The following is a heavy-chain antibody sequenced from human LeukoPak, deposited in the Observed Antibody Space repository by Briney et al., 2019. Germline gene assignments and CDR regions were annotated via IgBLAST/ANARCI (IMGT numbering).Heavy chain of an antibody. J-gene: IGHJ4*02. CDR2: ISYDASNK. CDR1: GFTFSSYA. Sequence: GGSLRLSCAASGFTFSSYAMHWVRQAPGKGLEWVAVISYDASNKYYADSVKGRFTISRDNSRNTLYLQMNSLRPEDTAVYYCARDQGPGSYLTNWGQGTLVTVSS. D-gene: IGHD3-10*01. CDR3: ARDQGPGSYLTN. V-gene: IGHV3-30-3*01.